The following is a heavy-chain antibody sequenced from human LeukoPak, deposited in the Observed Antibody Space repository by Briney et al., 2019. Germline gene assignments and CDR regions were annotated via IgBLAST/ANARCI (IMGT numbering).Heavy chain of an antibody. J-gene: IGHJ6*02. V-gene: IGHV1-18*01. D-gene: IGHD2-15*01. Sequence: WASVKVSCKASGYTFTSYGISWVRQAPGQGLEWMGWISAYNGNTNYAQKLQGRVTMTTDTSTSTAYMELRSLRSDDTAVYYCAREKVDCGGGSCYSGEYYYYGMDVWGQGTTVTVSS. CDR3: AREKVDCGGGSCYSGEYYYYGMDV. CDR1: GYTFTSYG. CDR2: ISAYNGNT.